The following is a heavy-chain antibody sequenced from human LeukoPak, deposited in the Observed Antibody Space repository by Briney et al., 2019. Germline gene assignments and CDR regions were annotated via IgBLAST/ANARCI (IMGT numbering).Heavy chain of an antibody. CDR3: AGGYSGYGPSF. CDR2: IYYSGST. J-gene: IGHJ4*02. CDR1: GGSISSSSYY. D-gene: IGHD5-12*01. V-gene: IGHV4-39*07. Sequence: SETLSLTCTVSGGSISSSSYYWGWIRQPPGKGLEWIGSIYYSGSTYYNPSLKSRVTISVDTSKNQFSLKLSSVTAADTAVYYCAGGYSGYGPSFWGQGTLVTVSS.